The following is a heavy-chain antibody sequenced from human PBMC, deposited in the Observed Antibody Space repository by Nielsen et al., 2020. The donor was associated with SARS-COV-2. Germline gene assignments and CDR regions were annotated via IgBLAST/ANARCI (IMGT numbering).Heavy chain of an antibody. J-gene: IGHJ3*02. CDR3: AKEDVVRGDAYDI. D-gene: IGHD3-10*01. Sequence: AGSLTLSCAASGFTFSSYSMSWVRQAPGKGLEWVSAISGSGRSTYYPDSVKGRFTIARDNSKNTLYLQMNRLRAEETAVYFCAKEDVVRGDAYDIWGQGTVVTVSS. CDR1: GFTFSSYS. CDR2: ISGSGRST. V-gene: IGHV3-23*01.